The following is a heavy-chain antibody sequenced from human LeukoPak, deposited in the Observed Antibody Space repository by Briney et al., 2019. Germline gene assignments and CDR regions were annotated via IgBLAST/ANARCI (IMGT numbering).Heavy chain of an antibody. CDR3: TTDRVGATYGMDV. CDR1: GFTFSSYA. Sequence: GGSLRLSCAASGFTFSSYAMSWVRQAPEKGLEWVSGISGSGGSTYYADSVKGRFTISRDNSKNTLYLQMNSLRAEDTAVYYCTTDRVGATYGMDVWGQGTTVTVSS. D-gene: IGHD1-26*01. CDR2: ISGSGGST. V-gene: IGHV3-23*01. J-gene: IGHJ6*02.